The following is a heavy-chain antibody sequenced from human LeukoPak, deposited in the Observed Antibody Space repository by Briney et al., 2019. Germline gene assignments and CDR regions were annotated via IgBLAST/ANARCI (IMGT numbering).Heavy chain of an antibody. CDR3: ARQVGNDYGANWYFVI. D-gene: IGHD4-17*01. CDR1: GFTFTGYY. Sequence: ASVKVSCKASGFTFTGYYIHWVRQAPGQGLEWLGWMNPNSGGTDYAQKFQGWVTMTRDTSINTAYMELSRLRSDDTAVFYCARQVGNDYGANWYFVIWGRGTPVIVSS. V-gene: IGHV1-2*04. CDR2: MNPNSGGT. J-gene: IGHJ2*01.